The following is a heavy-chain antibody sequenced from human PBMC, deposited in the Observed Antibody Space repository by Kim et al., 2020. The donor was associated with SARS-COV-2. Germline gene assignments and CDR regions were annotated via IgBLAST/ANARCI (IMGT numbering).Heavy chain of an antibody. J-gene: IGHJ4*02. Sequence: SETLSLTCTVSGGSISSGDYYWSWIRQPPGKGLEWIGYIYYSGSTHYNPSLKSRVTISVDTSKNQLSLKLSSVTAADTAVYYWSRDRGDGGFDYWGQGTLVTVSS. V-gene: IGHV4-30-4*01. CDR1: GGSISSGDYY. CDR3: SRDRGDGGFDY. CDR2: IYYSGST. D-gene: IGHD3-16*01.